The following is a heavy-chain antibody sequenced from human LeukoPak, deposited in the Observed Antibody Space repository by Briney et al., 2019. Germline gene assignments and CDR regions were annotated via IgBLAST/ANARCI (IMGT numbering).Heavy chain of an antibody. Sequence: PGGSLRLSCAASGFFFSNYAMSWVRQAPGRGLEWVSGISDSGSSTYYADSVRGRFTISRDNSKNTLYLQMNSLRAEDTAVYYCAKDQVEVGATFRGQPQSIPEYFQHWGQGTLVTVSS. V-gene: IGHV3-23*01. CDR1: GFFFSNYA. D-gene: IGHD1-26*01. J-gene: IGHJ1*01. CDR3: AKDQVEVGATFRGQPQSIPEYFQH. CDR2: ISDSGSST.